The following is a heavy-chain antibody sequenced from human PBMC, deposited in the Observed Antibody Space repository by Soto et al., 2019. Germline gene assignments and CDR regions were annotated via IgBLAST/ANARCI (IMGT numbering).Heavy chain of an antibody. V-gene: IGHV4-30-2*01. CDR3: ARGPPFH. CDR1: GGSISSGGYS. J-gene: IGHJ4*02. CDR2: IYHSGST. Sequence: SETLSLTCAVSGGSISSGGYSWSWIRQPPGKGLEWIGYIYHSGSTYYNPSLKSRVTISVDRSKNQFSLKLSSVTAADTAVYYCARGPPFHWGQGPLVTVSS. D-gene: IGHD3-16*01.